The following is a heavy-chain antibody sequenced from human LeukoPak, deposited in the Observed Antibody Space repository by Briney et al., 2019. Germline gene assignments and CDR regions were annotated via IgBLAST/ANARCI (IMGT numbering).Heavy chain of an antibody. V-gene: IGHV4-39*07. J-gene: IGHJ5*02. CDR1: GGSISSSSYY. CDR3: ASGNGYCSSTRCYTRYNWFDP. CDR2: IYYSGST. Sequence: SETLSLTCTVSGGSISSSSYYWGWIRQPPGKGLEWIGSIYYSGSTYYNPSLKSRVTISVDTSKNQFSLKLSSVTAADTAVYYCASGNGYCSSTRCYTRYNWFDPWGQGTLVTVSS. D-gene: IGHD2-2*02.